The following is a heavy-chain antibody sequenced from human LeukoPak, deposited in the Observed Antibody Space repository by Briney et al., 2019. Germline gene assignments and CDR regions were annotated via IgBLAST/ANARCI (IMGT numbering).Heavy chain of an antibody. Sequence: ASVKVSCKASGYTFTSYYMHWVRQAPGQGLEWMGIINPSGGSTSYAQKFQGRVTMTRDTSTSTVYMELSSLRSEDTAVYYCARGPLNDYDFWRNFDYWGQGTLVTVSS. CDR1: GYTFTSYY. D-gene: IGHD3-3*01. V-gene: IGHV1-46*01. J-gene: IGHJ4*02. CDR2: INPSGGST. CDR3: ARGPLNDYDFWRNFDY.